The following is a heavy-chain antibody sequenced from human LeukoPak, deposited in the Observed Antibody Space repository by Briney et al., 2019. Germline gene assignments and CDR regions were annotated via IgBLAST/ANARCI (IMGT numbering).Heavy chain of an antibody. J-gene: IGHJ4*02. CDR2: INQGGGNK. V-gene: IGHV3-7*03. D-gene: IGHD3-16*01. Sequence: GRSLRLSCAASGITSSRFWMSWVRQAPGKGRQWVANINQGGGNKTNVDSVKGRFTISRDNTDNALYQQMNSLRAEDTAVYWCASGGHLDYWGQGALVTV. CDR1: GITSSRFW. CDR3: ASGGHLDY.